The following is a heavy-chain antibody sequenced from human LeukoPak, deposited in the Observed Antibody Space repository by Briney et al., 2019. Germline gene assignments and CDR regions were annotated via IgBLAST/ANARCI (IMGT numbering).Heavy chain of an antibody. J-gene: IGHJ6*02. CDR1: GFTLSVHW. Sequence: GGSLRLSCAASGFTLSVHWMTWVRQAPGKVMEWVANIKGDGSEAYYVDSVKGRFTISRDNAKNSVSLQMNSLRAEDTAVYYCARGHYGMDVWGQGTTVAVSS. V-gene: IGHV3-7*03. CDR2: IKGDGSEA. CDR3: ARGHYGMDV.